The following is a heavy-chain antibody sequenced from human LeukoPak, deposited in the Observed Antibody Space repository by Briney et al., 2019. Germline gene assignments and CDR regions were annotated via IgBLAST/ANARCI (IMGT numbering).Heavy chain of an antibody. V-gene: IGHV4-39*07. CDR2: IYYSGST. CDR1: GGSISSSSYY. D-gene: IGHD3-22*01. Sequence: SETLSLTCTVSGGSISSSSYYWGWIRQPPGKGLEWIGSIYYSGSTYYNPSLKSRVTISVDTSKNQFSLKLSSVTAADTAVYYCARDNRYYYDSSGYYQQFDYWGQGTLVTVSS. CDR3: ARDNRYYYDSSGYYQQFDY. J-gene: IGHJ4*02.